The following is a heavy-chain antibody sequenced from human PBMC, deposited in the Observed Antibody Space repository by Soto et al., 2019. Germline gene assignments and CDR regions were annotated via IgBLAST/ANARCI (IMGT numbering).Heavy chain of an antibody. CDR1: GYTFTSYD. V-gene: IGHV1-8*01. CDR2: MNPNSGNT. D-gene: IGHD2-15*01. Sequence: ASVKVSCKTSGYTFTSYDINWVRQATGQGLEWMGWMNPNSGNTGYAQKFQGRVTMTRNTSISTAYMELSSLRSEDTAVYYCARATVVASYYYMDVWGKGTTVTVSS. CDR3: ARATVVASYYYMDV. J-gene: IGHJ6*03.